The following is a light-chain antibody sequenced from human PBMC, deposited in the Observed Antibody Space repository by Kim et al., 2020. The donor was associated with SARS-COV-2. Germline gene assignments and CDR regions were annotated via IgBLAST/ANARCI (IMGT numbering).Light chain of an antibody. V-gene: IGLV1-47*01. CDR2: TNN. CDR1: SSNIGNNF. Sequence: QSVLTQAPSASGTPGQSVTIYCSGSSSNIGNNFVYWYQQLPGTAPKVLIHTNNKRPSGVSDRFSGFKSVTSASLSISGLRSEDEADYYCGSWDDSLDSPVFGGGTQLTVL. CDR3: GSWDDSLDSPV. J-gene: IGLJ3*02.